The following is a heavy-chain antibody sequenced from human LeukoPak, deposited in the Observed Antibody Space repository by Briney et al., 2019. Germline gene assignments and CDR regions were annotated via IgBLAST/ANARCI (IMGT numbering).Heavy chain of an antibody. CDR2: ISYSGST. Sequence: SETLSLTCTVSGGSVTSVSYYWSWIRQPPGKALEWVGYISYSGSTNYNPSLKSRVTISVDTSKNQFSLKLRSVTAADTAVYYCAVTMVRGAGPYYFDYWGQGTLVTVSS. J-gene: IGHJ4*02. D-gene: IGHD3-10*01. CDR1: GGSVTSVSYY. V-gene: IGHV4-61*01. CDR3: AVTMVRGAGPYYFDY.